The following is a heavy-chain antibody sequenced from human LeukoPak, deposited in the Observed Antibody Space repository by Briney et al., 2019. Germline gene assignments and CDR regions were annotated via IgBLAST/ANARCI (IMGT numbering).Heavy chain of an antibody. CDR1: GGSISSYY. Sequence: KTSETLSLTCTVSGGSISSYYWTWIRQPPGKGLEWIGYIYHSGYTDYSPSLKSRVTISVDMSKNQFSLRLSSVTAADTAVYYCARIRSSVADAFDFWGQGTLVTVSS. CDR3: ARIRSSVADAFDF. V-gene: IGHV4-59*01. D-gene: IGHD6-19*01. CDR2: IYHSGYT. J-gene: IGHJ3*01.